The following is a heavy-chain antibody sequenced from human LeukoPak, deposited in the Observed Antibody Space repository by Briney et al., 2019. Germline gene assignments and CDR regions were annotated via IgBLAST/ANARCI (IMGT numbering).Heavy chain of an antibody. J-gene: IGHJ4*02. CDR2: IYYSGST. CDR3: ARDGLVGAIRG. Sequence: SETLSLTCTVSGGSISSSSYYWGWIRQPPGKGLEWIGSIYYSGSTYYNPSLKSRVTISVDTSKNQFSLKLSSVTAADTAVYYCARDGLVGAIRGWGQGTLVTVSS. V-gene: IGHV4-39*07. D-gene: IGHD1-26*01. CDR1: GGSISSSSYY.